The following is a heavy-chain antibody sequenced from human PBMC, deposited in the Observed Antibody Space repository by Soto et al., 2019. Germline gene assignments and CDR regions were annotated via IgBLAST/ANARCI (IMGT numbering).Heavy chain of an antibody. V-gene: IGHV1-18*01. J-gene: IGHJ5*02. CDR2: ISAYNGNT. CDR3: ARTGGFMVRGVIILNWFDP. D-gene: IGHD3-10*01. Sequence: ASVKVSCKASGYTFTSYGISWVRQAPGQGLEWMGWISAYNGNTNYAQKLQGRVTMTTDTSTSTAYMELRSLRSDDTAVYYCARTGGFMVRGVIILNWFDPWGQGTXVTVSS. CDR1: GYTFTSYG.